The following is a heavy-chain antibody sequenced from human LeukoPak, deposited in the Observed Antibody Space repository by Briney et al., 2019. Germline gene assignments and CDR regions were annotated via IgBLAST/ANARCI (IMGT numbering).Heavy chain of an antibody. CDR2: ISYDGSNK. V-gene: IGHV3-30*18. CDR1: GFTFSSYG. Sequence: GRSLRLSCAASGFTFSSYGMHWVRQAPGKGLEWVAVISYDGSNKYYADSVKGRFTISRDNSKNTLYLQMNSLRAEDTAVYYCAKDFEWIQLWSTGYLDYWGQGTLVTVSS. CDR3: AKDFEWIQLWSTGYLDY. J-gene: IGHJ4*02. D-gene: IGHD5-18*01.